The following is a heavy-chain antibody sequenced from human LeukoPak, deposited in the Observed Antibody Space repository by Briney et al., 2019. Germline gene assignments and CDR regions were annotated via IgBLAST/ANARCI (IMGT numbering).Heavy chain of an antibody. J-gene: IGHJ4*02. CDR1: GFTFSGSA. Sequence: GGSLRLSCAASGFTFSGSAMHWVRQASGKGLEWVGRIRSKANSYATAYAASVKGRFTISRDDSKNTAYLQMNSLKTEDTAVYYCTRFASSSSTFDYWGQGTLVTVSS. D-gene: IGHD6-6*01. CDR3: TRFASSSSTFDY. CDR2: IRSKANSYAT. V-gene: IGHV3-73*01.